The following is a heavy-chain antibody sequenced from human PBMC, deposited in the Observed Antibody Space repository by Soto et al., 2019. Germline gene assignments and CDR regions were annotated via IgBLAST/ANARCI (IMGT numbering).Heavy chain of an antibody. CDR1: GFNLNSSA. V-gene: IGHV3-30-3*01. J-gene: IGHJ4*02. D-gene: IGHD2-2*01. CDR2: ISYDGSKK. Sequence: PGGSLRLSCAASGFNLNSSAMNCVRQAPGKGLEWLSVISYDGSKKYYADSVKGRFTISRDDSKNTLYLQMHSLRADDTAVYYCTRDRCSGTSCYFRYWGQGTLVTVSS. CDR3: TRDRCSGTSCYFRY.